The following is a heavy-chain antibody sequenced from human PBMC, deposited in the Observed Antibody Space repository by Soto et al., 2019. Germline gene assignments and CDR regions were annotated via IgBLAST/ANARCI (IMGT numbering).Heavy chain of an antibody. D-gene: IGHD3-22*01. CDR2: ISSSSSYI. CDR1: GFTFSSYS. V-gene: IGHV3-21*01. Sequence: GGSLRLSCAASGFTFSSYSMNWVRQAPGKGLEWVSSISSSSSYIYYADSVKGRFTISRDNAKNSLYLQMNSLRAEDTAVYDCAREGEYYYGSSGYPDVFDIWGQGTMVTVSS. J-gene: IGHJ3*02. CDR3: AREGEYYYGSSGYPDVFDI.